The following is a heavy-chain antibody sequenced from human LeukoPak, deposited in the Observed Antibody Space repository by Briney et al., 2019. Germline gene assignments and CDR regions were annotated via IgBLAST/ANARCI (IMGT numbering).Heavy chain of an antibody. CDR3: ARDKYDFWSGCSYNWFDP. V-gene: IGHV3-53*01. D-gene: IGHD3-3*01. CDR2: IYSGGST. CDR1: GFTFSNYG. J-gene: IGHJ5*02. Sequence: GGSLRLSCVASGFTFSNYGMHWVRQAPGKGLEWVSVIYSGGSTYYADSVKGRFTISRDNSKNTLYLQMNSLRAEDTAVYYCARDKYDFWSGCSYNWFDPWGQGTLVTVSS.